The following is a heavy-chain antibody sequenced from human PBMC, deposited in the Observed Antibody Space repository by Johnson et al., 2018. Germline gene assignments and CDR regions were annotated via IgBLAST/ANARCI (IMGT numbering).Heavy chain of an antibody. CDR3: AKVATPEKAVLAEYFQH. CDR1: GFTFSSYA. CDR2: ISDAGGST. Sequence: VQLVQSGGGLVQPGGSLRLSCAASGFTFSSYAMSWVRQAPGKGLEWVSAISDAGGSTYYVDSVKGRVTISRDNSKNTLNLQMNSLRDEDTAVYYCAKVATPEKAVLAEYFQHVGQGTLVTVSS. V-gene: IGHV3-23*04. D-gene: IGHD2-15*01. J-gene: IGHJ1*01.